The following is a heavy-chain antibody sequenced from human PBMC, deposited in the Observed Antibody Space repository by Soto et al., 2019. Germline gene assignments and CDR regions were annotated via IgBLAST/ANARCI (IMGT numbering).Heavy chain of an antibody. J-gene: IGHJ6*02. CDR2: IWYDGSNK. V-gene: IGHV3-33*01. D-gene: IGHD6-19*01. CDR3: ARDSSGGIGEYYYGMDV. CDR1: GFTFSSYG. Sequence: QVQLVESGGGVVQPGRSLRLSCAASGFTFSSYGMHWVRQAPGKGLEWVAVIWYDGSNKYYADSVKGRFPISRDNSKNTLYLQMNSVRAEDTDVYYCARDSSGGIGEYYYGMDVWGQGTTVTVSS.